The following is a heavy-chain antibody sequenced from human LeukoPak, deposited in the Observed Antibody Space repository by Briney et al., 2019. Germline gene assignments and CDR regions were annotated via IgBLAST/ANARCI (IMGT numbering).Heavy chain of an antibody. V-gene: IGHV4-39*01. J-gene: IGHJ6*04. CDR2: IYYSGST. CDR3: ARHSPRQDV. CDR1: GGSISSSSYY. Sequence: SETLSLTCTVSGGSISSSSYYWGWIRQPPGKGLEWIGSIYYSGSTYYNPALKSRVTISVDTAKNQFSLKLSSVTPADTAVYYCARHSPRQDVWGKGTTVTVSS.